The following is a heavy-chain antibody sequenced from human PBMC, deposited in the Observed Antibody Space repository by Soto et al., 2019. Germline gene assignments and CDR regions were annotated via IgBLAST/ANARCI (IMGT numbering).Heavy chain of an antibody. D-gene: IGHD6-13*01. CDR2: ISYDGSNK. Sequence: PGGALRLSCAASGFTFSSYAMHWVRQAPGKGLEWVAVISYDGSNKYYADSVKGLFTISRDNSKNTLYLQMNSLRAEDTAVYYCARDQGKGGSSWYPVWFDPWGQGTLVTVSS. J-gene: IGHJ5*02. CDR3: ARDQGKGGSSWYPVWFDP. CDR1: GFTFSSYA. V-gene: IGHV3-30-3*01.